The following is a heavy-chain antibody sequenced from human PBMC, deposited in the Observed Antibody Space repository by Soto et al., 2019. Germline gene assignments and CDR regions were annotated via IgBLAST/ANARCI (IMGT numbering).Heavy chain of an antibody. D-gene: IGHD1-7*01. V-gene: IGHV1-18*01. Sequence: ASVKVSCKASGYTFTSFGISWVRQAPGQGPEWMGWISATDGYTKYAQKFQGRVTMTTDTSTSTTYMELWSLGPDDTAVYYCASPNYVLIAIHYYGMDLWGQGTTVTVSS. J-gene: IGHJ6*02. CDR1: GYTFTSFG. CDR3: ASPNYVLIAIHYYGMDL. CDR2: ISATDGYT.